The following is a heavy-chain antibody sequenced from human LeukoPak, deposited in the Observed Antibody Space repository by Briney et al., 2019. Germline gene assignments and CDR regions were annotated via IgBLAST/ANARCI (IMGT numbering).Heavy chain of an antibody. CDR2: ISGSGGST. CDR3: AKDRLFWSGLNDFDY. D-gene: IGHD3-3*01. CDR1: GFTFSSYA. J-gene: IGHJ4*02. V-gene: IGHV3-23*01. Sequence: PGGSLRLSCAASGFTFSSYAMSWVRQAPGKGLEWVSAISGSGGSTYYADSVKGRFTISRDNSKNTLYLQMNSLRAEDTAVYYCAKDRLFWSGLNDFDYWGQGTLVTVSS.